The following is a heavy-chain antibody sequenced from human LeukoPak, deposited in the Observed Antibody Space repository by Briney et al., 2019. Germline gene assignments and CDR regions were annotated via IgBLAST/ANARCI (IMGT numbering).Heavy chain of an antibody. Sequence: GGSLRLSCAASGFTFSSYGMHRVRQAPGKGLEWVAVIWYDGSNKYYADSVKGRFTISRDNSKNTLYLQMNSLRAEDTAVYYCARRQQQRNDAFDIWGQGTMVTVSS. V-gene: IGHV3-33*01. CDR3: ARRQQQRNDAFDI. J-gene: IGHJ3*02. CDR1: GFTFSSYG. CDR2: IWYDGSNK. D-gene: IGHD6-13*01.